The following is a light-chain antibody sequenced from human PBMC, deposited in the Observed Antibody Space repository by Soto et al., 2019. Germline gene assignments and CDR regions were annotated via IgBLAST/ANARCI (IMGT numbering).Light chain of an antibody. V-gene: IGKV3-20*01. CDR2: GAS. J-gene: IGKJ2*01. Sequence: EIVLTQSPGTLSLSPGERATLSCRASQSVSSSYLAWYQQKPGQAPRLLIYGASSRATGIPDRFSGSGSGKDFTLTISRLEPEDLAVYYCQQYGSSMYTFGQGTKLEI. CDR3: QQYGSSMYT. CDR1: QSVSSSY.